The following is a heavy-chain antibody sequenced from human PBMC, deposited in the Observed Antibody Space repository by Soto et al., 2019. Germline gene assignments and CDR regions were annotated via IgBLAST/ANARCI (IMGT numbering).Heavy chain of an antibody. CDR3: AKTLGFGELFYYYGMDV. Sequence: PGGSLRLSCAASGFTFSSYGMHWVRQAPGKGLEWVAVISYDGSNKYYADSVKGRFTISRDNSKNTLYLQMNSLRAEDTAVYYCAKTLGFGELFYYYGMDVWGQGTTVTVSS. CDR1: GFTFSSYG. D-gene: IGHD3-10*01. CDR2: ISYDGSNK. V-gene: IGHV3-30*18. J-gene: IGHJ6*02.